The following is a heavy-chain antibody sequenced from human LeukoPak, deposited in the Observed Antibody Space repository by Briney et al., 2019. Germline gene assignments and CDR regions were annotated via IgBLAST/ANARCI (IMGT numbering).Heavy chain of an antibody. J-gene: IGHJ4*02. V-gene: IGHV3-21*01. Sequence: KAGGSLRLSCAASGFTFSSYSMNWVRQAPGKGLEWVSSISSSSSYIYYGDSVKGRFTISRDNAKDSLYLQMNSLRAEDTAVYYCASTLNSGYDPFDYWGQGTLVTVSS. CDR1: GFTFSSYS. CDR2: ISSSSSYI. CDR3: ASTLNSGYDPFDY. D-gene: IGHD5-12*01.